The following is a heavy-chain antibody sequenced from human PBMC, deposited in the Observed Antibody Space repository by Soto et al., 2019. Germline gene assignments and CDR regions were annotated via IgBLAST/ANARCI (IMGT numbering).Heavy chain of an antibody. J-gene: IGHJ4*02. CDR3: ARDREYGSGWSLGGY. V-gene: IGHV3-21*01. Sequence: EVQLVESGGGLVKPGGSLRLSCAASGFTFSSYSMNWVRQAPGKGLEWVSSISSSSSYIYYADSVKGRFTISRDNAKNSLYLQMNSLRAEDTAVYYCARDREYGSGWSLGGYWGQGTLVTVSS. CDR1: GFTFSSYS. D-gene: IGHD6-19*01. CDR2: ISSSSSYI.